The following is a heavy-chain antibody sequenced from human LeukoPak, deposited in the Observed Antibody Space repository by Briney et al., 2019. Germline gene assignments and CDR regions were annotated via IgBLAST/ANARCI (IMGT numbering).Heavy chain of an antibody. CDR3: AKDIGAVGTDAFDI. CDR2: ISWNSGSI. CDR1: GFTFDDYA. V-gene: IGHV3-9*01. Sequence: GGSLRLSCAASGFTFDDYAMHWVRHAPGKGLEWVSGISWNSGSIGYADSVKGRFTISRDNAKTSLYLQMNSLRAEDTALYYCAKDIGAVGTDAFDIWGQGTMVTVSS. D-gene: IGHD4-23*01. J-gene: IGHJ3*02.